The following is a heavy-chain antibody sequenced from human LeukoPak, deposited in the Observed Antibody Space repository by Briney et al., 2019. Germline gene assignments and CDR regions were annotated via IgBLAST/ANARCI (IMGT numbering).Heavy chain of an antibody. J-gene: IGHJ4*02. V-gene: IGHV1-18*01. CDR1: GYTFTNYG. D-gene: IGHD3-10*01. CDR3: ARGRRLLWFGEF. Sequence: ASVTVSCKASGYTFTNYGITWVRQAPGQGLEWMGWISAYNGNTNYAQKLQGRVTMTTDTSTSTAYMELRSLRSDDTAVYYCARGRRLLWFGEFWGQGTLVTVSS. CDR2: ISAYNGNT.